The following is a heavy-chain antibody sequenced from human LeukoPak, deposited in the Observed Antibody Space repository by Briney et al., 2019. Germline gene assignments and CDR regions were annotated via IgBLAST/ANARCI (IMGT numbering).Heavy chain of an antibody. CDR2: IWYGGSNK. Sequence: PGGSLRLSCAASGFTFSSYGMHWVRQAPGKGLGWGAVIWYGGSNKYYADSVKGRFTISRDNSKNTLYLQMNSLRAEDTAVYYCAKGGDFWSGYFDYWGQGTLVTVSS. J-gene: IGHJ4*02. V-gene: IGHV3-30*02. CDR3: AKGGDFWSGYFDY. D-gene: IGHD3-3*01. CDR1: GFTFSSYG.